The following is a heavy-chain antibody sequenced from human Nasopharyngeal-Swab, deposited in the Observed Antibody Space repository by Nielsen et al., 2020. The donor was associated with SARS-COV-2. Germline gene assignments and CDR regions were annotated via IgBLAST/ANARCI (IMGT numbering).Heavy chain of an antibody. Sequence: GSLRLSCTVSGDSISTQYWSWVRQPAGKGLEWIGRIHASGKSNYNPSLKSRVNMSVDTSKKQFSLRLSSVTAADTAVYYCARRPAAHYMDVWGKGTTVTVSS. J-gene: IGHJ6*03. D-gene: IGHD2-2*01. CDR2: IHASGKS. CDR3: ARRPAAHYMDV. V-gene: IGHV4-4*07. CDR1: GDSISTQY.